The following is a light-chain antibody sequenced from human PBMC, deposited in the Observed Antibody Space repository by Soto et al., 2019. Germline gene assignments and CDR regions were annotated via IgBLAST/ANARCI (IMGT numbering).Light chain of an antibody. CDR3: QVWDIGSGVT. CDR2: YDT. CDR1: NIGSKS. J-gene: IGLJ2*01. V-gene: IGLV3-21*04. Sequence: SYELTQPPAVSVAPGKTAKITCGGSNIGSKSVHWYQQKPGQAPVLVIYYDTDRPSGVPQRLSGSNSGSTAALTISRVEAGDEADYYCQVWDIGSGVTFGGGTKLTVL.